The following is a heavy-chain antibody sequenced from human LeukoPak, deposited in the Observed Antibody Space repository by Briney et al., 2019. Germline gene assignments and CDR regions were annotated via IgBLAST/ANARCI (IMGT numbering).Heavy chain of an antibody. CDR1: GGSISSGGYY. Sequence: SQTLSLTCTVSGGSISSGGYYWSWIRQHPGKCLEWIGYIYYSGSTYYNPSLRSRVTISVDTSKNQFSLKLSSVTAADTAVYYCAREWDSGYDYWGQGTLVTVSS. J-gene: IGHJ4*02. CDR3: AREWDSGYDY. D-gene: IGHD5-12*01. CDR2: IYYSGST. V-gene: IGHV4-31*03.